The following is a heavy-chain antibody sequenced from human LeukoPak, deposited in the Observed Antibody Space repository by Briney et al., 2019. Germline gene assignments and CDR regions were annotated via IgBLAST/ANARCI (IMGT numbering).Heavy chain of an antibody. CDR3: VKDTMWFGELLGYFDY. CDR2: ISSNGGST. V-gene: IGHV3-64D*06. Sequence: PGGSLRLSCSASGFTFSTYAMHWVRQAPGKGLEYVSAISSNGGSTYYADSVKGRFTISRDNSKNTLYLQMSSLRAEDTAVYYCVKDTMWFGELLGYFDYWGQGTLVTVSS. J-gene: IGHJ4*02. D-gene: IGHD3-10*01. CDR1: GFTFSTYA.